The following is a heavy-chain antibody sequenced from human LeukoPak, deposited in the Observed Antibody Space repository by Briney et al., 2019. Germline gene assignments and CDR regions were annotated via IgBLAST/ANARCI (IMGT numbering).Heavy chain of an antibody. D-gene: IGHD6-19*01. V-gene: IGHV1-2*02. J-gene: IGHJ4*02. CDR2: INPNSGGT. CDR3: ARGYSSGPSNDY. Sequence: ASVKVSCKASGYTFTGYYMHWVRQAPGQGLEWMGWINPNSGGTNYAQKLQGRVTMTTDKSTSTAYMELRSLRSDDTAVYYCARGYSSGPSNDYWGQGTLVTVSS. CDR1: GYTFTGYY.